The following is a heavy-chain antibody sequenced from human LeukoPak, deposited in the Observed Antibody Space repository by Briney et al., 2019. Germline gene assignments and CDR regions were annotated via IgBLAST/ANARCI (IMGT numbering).Heavy chain of an antibody. D-gene: IGHD2-15*01. CDR1: GDSISSDDYY. Sequence: SQTLSLTCTVSGDSISSDDYYWSWIRQPAGKGLEWIGRISSSGSTNYNPSLKSRATISVDTSKNQFSLKLNSVTAADTAVYYCASSVPNCSGGSCQQYYFDYWGQGTLVTVSS. CDR2: ISSSGST. CDR3: ASSVPNCSGGSCQQYYFDY. V-gene: IGHV4-61*02. J-gene: IGHJ4*02.